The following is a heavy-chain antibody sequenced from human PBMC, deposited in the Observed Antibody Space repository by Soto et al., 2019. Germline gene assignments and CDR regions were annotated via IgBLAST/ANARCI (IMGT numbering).Heavy chain of an antibody. CDR2: ITGSGTRT. D-gene: IGHD2-2*01. J-gene: IGHJ4*02. CDR1: GFTFNNYA. V-gene: IGHV3-23*01. Sequence: EVHLLESGGGLVQPGGSLRLSCAASGFTFNNYALSWVRQAPGKGLEWVSGITGSGTRTYYADSVKGLFTMSRDNSKNTVYLQMNSMAYVDTAVYYCAAYAVAPDYWGQGTRVTVSS. CDR3: AAYAVAPDY.